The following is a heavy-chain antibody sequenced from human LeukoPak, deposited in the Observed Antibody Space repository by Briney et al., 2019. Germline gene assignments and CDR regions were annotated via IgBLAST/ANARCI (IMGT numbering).Heavy chain of an antibody. V-gene: IGHV3-49*04. Sequence: GGSLRLSCTASGFTFGDYAMSWVRQAPGKGLEWVGFIRSKAYGGTTEYAASVKGRFTISRDDSKSIAYLQMNSLKTDDTAVYYCTRGDLYYDFWSGYYRPYYFDYWGQGTLVTVSS. J-gene: IGHJ4*02. CDR2: IRSKAYGGTT. CDR1: GFTFGDYA. D-gene: IGHD3-3*01. CDR3: TRGDLYYDFWSGYYRPYYFDY.